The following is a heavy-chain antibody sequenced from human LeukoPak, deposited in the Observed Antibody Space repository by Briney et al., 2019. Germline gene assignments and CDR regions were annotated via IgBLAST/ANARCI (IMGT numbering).Heavy chain of an antibody. J-gene: IGHJ6*03. D-gene: IGHD5-24*01. Sequence: KPGESLKISCKGSGYSFTSYWIGWVRQMPGKGLEWMGIIYPGDSDTRYSPSFQGQVTISADNSISAAYLQWSSLKASDTAMYYCARQGRGYSPYYYYYTDVWGKGTTVTVSS. CDR1: GYSFTSYW. CDR2: IYPGDSDT. V-gene: IGHV5-51*01. CDR3: ARQGRGYSPYYYYYTDV.